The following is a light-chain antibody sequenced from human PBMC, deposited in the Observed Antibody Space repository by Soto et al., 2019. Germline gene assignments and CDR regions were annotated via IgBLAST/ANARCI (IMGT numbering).Light chain of an antibody. Sequence: DIQLTQSPSSVSASVGDTVTITCRASQAISDYLAWFQQKPGQAPRSLIFAASRLKGGVPSKFSGRGSGTDFTLTITSLQPEDFATYDCHQYATYHISFGGGTKVLI. CDR1: QAISDY. V-gene: IGKV1-16*02. CDR2: AAS. J-gene: IGKJ4*01. CDR3: HQYATYHIS.